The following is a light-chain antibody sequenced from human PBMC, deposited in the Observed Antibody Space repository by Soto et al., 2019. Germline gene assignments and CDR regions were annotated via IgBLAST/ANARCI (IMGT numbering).Light chain of an antibody. V-gene: IGKV1-33*01. CDR2: DAS. CDR3: QQYDNLLFT. CDR1: QAIITY. J-gene: IGKJ3*01. Sequence: DIQMTQSPSSLSASVGDRVTITCRASQAIITYLNWYQQKPGKAPKLLIYDASKLETGVPSRFSGSGSGTDFTFTISSLQPEDIATYYCQQYDNLLFTFGPGTKVHLK.